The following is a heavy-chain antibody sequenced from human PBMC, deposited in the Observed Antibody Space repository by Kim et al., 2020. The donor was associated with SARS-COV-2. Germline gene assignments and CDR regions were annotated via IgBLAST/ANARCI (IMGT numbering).Heavy chain of an antibody. Sequence: ADSVKGRVTISRDNAMNSLYLRMNSLRAEDTALYYCAKKGNIVMIVVIPPWGHGSLVTVSS. CDR3: AKKGNIVMIVVIPP. J-gene: IGHJ5*02. D-gene: IGHD3-22*01. V-gene: IGHV3-9*01.